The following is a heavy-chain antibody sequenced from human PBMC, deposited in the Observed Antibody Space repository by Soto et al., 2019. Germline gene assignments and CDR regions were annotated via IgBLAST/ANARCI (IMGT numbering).Heavy chain of an antibody. Sequence: QVQLVQSGAEVKKPGASVKLSCKASGYTFTSYAMHWVRQAPGQRLEWMGWINAGYGNTEYSQKFQGRVTITRDTSASTGDMELSSLRSEDTAVYYCASSSTATTVYGYWGQGTLVIVSS. CDR2: INAGYGNT. CDR3: ASSSTATTVYGY. J-gene: IGHJ4*02. D-gene: IGHD4-17*01. V-gene: IGHV1-3*01. CDR1: GYTFTSYA.